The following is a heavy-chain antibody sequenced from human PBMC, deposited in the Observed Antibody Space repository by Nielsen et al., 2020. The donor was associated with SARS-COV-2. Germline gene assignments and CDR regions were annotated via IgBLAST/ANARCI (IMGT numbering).Heavy chain of an antibody. CDR2: INGDGSST. V-gene: IGHV3-74*01. CDR1: GFTLSTYW. Sequence: GESPKISCAASGFTLSTYWMHWVRQAPGKGLVWVSRINGDGSSTGYADSVKGRFTISRDNAQKSVDLHMNSLRVEDTAVYYCARIWYGVQWYFDFWGRGTLVTVSS. D-gene: IGHD3-10*01. CDR3: ARIWYGVQWYFDF. J-gene: IGHJ2*01.